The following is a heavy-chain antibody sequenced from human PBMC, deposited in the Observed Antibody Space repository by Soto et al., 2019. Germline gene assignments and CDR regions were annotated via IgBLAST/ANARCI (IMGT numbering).Heavy chain of an antibody. CDR2: IYYSGST. J-gene: IGHJ6*02. Sequence: TSETLSLTCTVSGGSVSSGSYYWSWIRQPPGKGLEWIGYIYYSGSTNYNPSLKSRVTISVDTSKNQFSLKLSSVTAADTAVYYCARDSYNWNYGDGGDGMDVWGQGTTVTVSS. CDR3: ARDSYNWNYGDGGDGMDV. V-gene: IGHV4-61*01. D-gene: IGHD1-7*01. CDR1: GGSVSSGSYY.